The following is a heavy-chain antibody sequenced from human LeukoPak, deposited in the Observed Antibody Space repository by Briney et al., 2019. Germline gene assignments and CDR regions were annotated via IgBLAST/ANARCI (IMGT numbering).Heavy chain of an antibody. D-gene: IGHD4-23*01. CDR1: GFNFGYYA. V-gene: IGHV3-30*02. CDR3: AKGGGGRTFDY. J-gene: IGHJ4*02. CDR2: IRYDGGDT. Sequence: TAGSLRLSCAASGFNFGYYAMHWVRQPPPKGLDRVAFIRYDGGDTYYADSVRGRFTVSRDNSKNTLYLQMNSLTAEDTALYYCAKGGGGRTFDYWGQGTLVTVSS.